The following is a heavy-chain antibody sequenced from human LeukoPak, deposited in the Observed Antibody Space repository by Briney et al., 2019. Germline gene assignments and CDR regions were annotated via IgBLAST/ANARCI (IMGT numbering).Heavy chain of an antibody. CDR2: ISYDGSNK. V-gene: IGHV3-30*14. CDR3: VGDNYGLGSLDY. CDR1: GFTFCSYA. Sequence: GGSLRLSCAASGFTFCSYAMHWVRQAPGKGLEWVAVISYDGSNKYYADSVKGRFTISRDTSKNTLSLQMNSLRAEDTAVYYCVGDNYGLGSLDYWGQGTLVTVSS. J-gene: IGHJ4*02. D-gene: IGHD3-10*01.